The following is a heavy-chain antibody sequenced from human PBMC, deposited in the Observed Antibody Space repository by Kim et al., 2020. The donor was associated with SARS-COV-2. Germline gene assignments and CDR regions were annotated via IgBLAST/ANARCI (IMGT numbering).Heavy chain of an antibody. CDR3: AKRLENSYYTMDV. CDR2: LSGGGANT. V-gene: IGHV3-23*01. D-gene: IGHD3-3*01. J-gene: IGHJ6*01. CDR1: GFTFSNYA. Sequence: GGSLRLSCAASGFTFSNYAMSWVRQAPGKGLECVSSLSGGGANTYDADIVKGGFTIASDISKTTLYLLMNNLRAEDTAQYYSAKRLENSYYTMDVWGQG.